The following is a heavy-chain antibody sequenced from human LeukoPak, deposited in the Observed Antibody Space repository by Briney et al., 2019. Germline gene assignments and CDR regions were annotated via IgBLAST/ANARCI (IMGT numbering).Heavy chain of an antibody. CDR2: INPDSGGT. CDR3: ARGYRCSSTSCYIFGY. J-gene: IGHJ4*02. V-gene: IGHV1-2*02. D-gene: IGHD2-2*02. Sequence: EASVKVSCKASGYTFTGYYMHWVRQAPGQGLEWMGWINPDSGGTNYAQQFQGRVTMTGDTSISTAYMELSRLRSDDTAVYYCARGYRCSSTSCYIFGYWGQGTLVTVSS. CDR1: GYTFTGYY.